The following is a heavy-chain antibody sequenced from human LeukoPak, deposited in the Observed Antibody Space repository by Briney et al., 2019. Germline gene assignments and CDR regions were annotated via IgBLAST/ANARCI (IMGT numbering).Heavy chain of an antibody. V-gene: IGHV3-23*01. D-gene: IGHD2-15*01. J-gene: IGHJ4*02. CDR3: AKAQVTSCRGAFCYPFDS. CDR2: TSSSDAGK. Sequence: GVSLRLSCAASGFTVSSNYMSWVRQAPGKGLEGVSATSSSDAGKYYADSVRGRFTISRDNSRNTMYLQMNSLRVEDAAVYYCAKAQVTSCRGAFCYPFDSWGQGTLVTVSS. CDR1: GFTVSSNY.